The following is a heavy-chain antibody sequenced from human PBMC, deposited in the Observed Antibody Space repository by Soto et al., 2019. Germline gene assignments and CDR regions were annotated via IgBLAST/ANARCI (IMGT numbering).Heavy chain of an antibody. CDR1: GDSVSSNSAA. CDR3: SREEGITMVRGGIVYYGMDV. J-gene: IGHJ6*02. Sequence: SQTLSLTCAISGDSVSSNSAAWNWIRQSPSRGLEWLGRTYYRSKWYNDYAVSVKSRITINPDTSKNQFSLQLNSVTPEDTAVYYFSREEGITMVRGGIVYYGMDVWGQGTTVTVSS. CDR2: TYYRSKWYN. D-gene: IGHD3-10*01. V-gene: IGHV6-1*01.